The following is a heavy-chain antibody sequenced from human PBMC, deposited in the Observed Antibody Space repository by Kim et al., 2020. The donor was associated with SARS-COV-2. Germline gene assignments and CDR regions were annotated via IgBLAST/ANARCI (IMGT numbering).Heavy chain of an antibody. Sequence: GGSLRLSCVGSGFSFTNHAMSWVRQAPGKGLDWVSHISGSGGDTFYADSVKGRFTISRDNSKNTLYLQMNSLRVEDTAVYYCTRFKWFGEEGFWGQGTLVIVSS. CDR3: TRFKWFGEEGF. D-gene: IGHD3-10*01. CDR2: ISGSGGDT. CDR1: GFSFTNHA. J-gene: IGHJ4*02. V-gene: IGHV3-23*01.